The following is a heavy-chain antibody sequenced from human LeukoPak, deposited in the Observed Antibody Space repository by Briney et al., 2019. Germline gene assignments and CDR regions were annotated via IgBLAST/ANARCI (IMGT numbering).Heavy chain of an antibody. CDR2: INHSGSA. CDR1: GGSFSGYY. Sequence: SETLSLTCAVYGGSFSGYYWSWIRQPPGKGLEWIGEINHSGSANYNPSLESRVTISVDTSKNQFSLKLSSVTDADTAVYYCARIGLVGVTKFLDIWGQGTMVTVSS. CDR3: ARIGLVGVTKFLDI. J-gene: IGHJ3*02. D-gene: IGHD1-26*01. V-gene: IGHV4-34*01.